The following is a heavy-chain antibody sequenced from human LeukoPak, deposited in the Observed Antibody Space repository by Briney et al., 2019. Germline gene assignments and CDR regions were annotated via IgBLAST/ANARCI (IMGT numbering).Heavy chain of an antibody. J-gene: IGHJ3*02. D-gene: IGHD3-10*01. CDR1: GYTFTSYH. V-gene: IGHV1-46*01. CDR3: ARPAPTGVDASDI. Sequence: ASVKVSCKASGYTFTSYHMHWVRQAPGQRLEWMGTIDPSGGRTSYAQNFQGRVSMTRDTSTDTVYMELSSLSSEDTAVYYCARPAPTGVDASDIWGQGTLVTVSS. CDR2: IDPSGGRT.